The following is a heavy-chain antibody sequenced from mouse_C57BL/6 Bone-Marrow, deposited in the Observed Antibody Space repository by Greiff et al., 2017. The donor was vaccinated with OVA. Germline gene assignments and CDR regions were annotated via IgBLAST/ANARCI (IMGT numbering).Heavy chain of an antibody. Sequence: EVKLVESGGDLVKPGGSLKLSCAASGFTFSSYGMSWVRQTPDKRLEWVATISSGGSYTYYPDSVKGRFTISRDNAKNTLYLQMSSLKSDDTAMYYCARHADYGSSLYYAMDYWGQGTSVTVSS. D-gene: IGHD1-1*01. V-gene: IGHV5-6*01. CDR2: ISSGGSYT. CDR3: ARHADYGSSLYYAMDY. J-gene: IGHJ4*01. CDR1: GFTFSSYG.